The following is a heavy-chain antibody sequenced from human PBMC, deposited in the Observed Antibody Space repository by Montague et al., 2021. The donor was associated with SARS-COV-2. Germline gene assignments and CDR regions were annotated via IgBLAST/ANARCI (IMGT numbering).Heavy chain of an antibody. CDR1: GGSISSSSYY. CDR2: IYYSGST. Sequence: SETLSLTCTVSGGSISSSSYYWGWIRQPPGKGLEWIGSIYYSGSTYYNPSLKSRVTISVDTSKNQFSLKLSSVTAADTAVYYCAIEVGASVYYGMDVWGQGTTVTVSS. V-gene: IGHV4-39*01. D-gene: IGHD1-26*01. J-gene: IGHJ6*02. CDR3: AIEVGASVYYGMDV.